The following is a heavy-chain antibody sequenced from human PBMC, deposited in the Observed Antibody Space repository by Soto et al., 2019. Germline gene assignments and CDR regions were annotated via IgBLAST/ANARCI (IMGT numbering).Heavy chain of an antibody. CDR2: FDPEDGET. D-gene: IGHD4-4*01. J-gene: IGHJ1*01. CDR3: ATGLGNDYSNHRYFQH. CDR1: GYTLTELS. Sequence: GASVKVSCKVSGYTLTELSMHWVRQAPGKGLEWMGGFDPEDGETIYAQKFQSRVTMTEDTSTDTAYMELSSLRSEDTAVYYCATGLGNDYSNHRYFQHWGQGTLVTVSS. V-gene: IGHV1-24*01.